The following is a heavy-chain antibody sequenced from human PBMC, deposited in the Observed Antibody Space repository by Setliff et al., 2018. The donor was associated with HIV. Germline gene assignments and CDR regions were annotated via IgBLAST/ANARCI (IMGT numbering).Heavy chain of an antibody. Sequence: ASVKVSCKASGYTFQTYGISWVRQAPGHGLEWMGWISPYNGHTNYAQHFQGRVTMTTDTSTSRAYMELRSLTSNDTAAYFCARLGSGWSDSYYPALDVWGQGTTVTVSS. CDR2: ISPYNGHT. D-gene: IGHD6-19*01. V-gene: IGHV1-18*01. J-gene: IGHJ6*02. CDR1: GYTFQTYG. CDR3: ARLGSGWSDSYYPALDV.